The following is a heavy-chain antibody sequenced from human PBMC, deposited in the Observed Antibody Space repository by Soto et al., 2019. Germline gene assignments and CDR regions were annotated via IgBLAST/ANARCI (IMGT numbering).Heavy chain of an antibody. D-gene: IGHD3-16*01. CDR1: GFTFDDNA. CDR3: ASSQDSGGRPTCRY. CDR2: INWKSDI. V-gene: IGHV3-9*01. J-gene: IGHJ4*02. Sequence: PGGSLRLSCAVSGFTFDDNAMHWVRQAPEKGLEWVSGINWKSDIGYADSVKGRFTISRDNAENSLYLQMNSLRAEDTALYYCASSQDSGGRPTCRYWGQGTQVTVSS.